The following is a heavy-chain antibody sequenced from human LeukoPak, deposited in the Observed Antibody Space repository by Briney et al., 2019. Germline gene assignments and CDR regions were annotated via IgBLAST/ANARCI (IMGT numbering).Heavy chain of an antibody. V-gene: IGHV1-69*05. CDR3: ARTKNCSGGSCHDAFDI. J-gene: IGHJ3*02. Sequence: GSSVKVSCKASGGTFSSYAISWVRQAPGQGLEWMGGIIPIFGTANYAQKFQGRVTITTDESTSTAYMELSSLRSEDTAVYYCARTKNCSGGSCHDAFDIWGQGTMVTVSS. CDR2: IIPIFGTA. CDR1: GGTFSSYA. D-gene: IGHD2-15*01.